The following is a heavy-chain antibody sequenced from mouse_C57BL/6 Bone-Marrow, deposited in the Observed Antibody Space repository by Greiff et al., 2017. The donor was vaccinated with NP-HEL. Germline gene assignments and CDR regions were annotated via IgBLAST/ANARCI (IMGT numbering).Heavy chain of an antibody. CDR3: ARGWDYDYAMYY. Sequence: DVKLVESEGGLVQPGSSIKLSCTASGFTFSDYYMAWVRQVPEKGLEWVANINYDGSSTYYLDSLKSRFIISRDNAKNILYLQMSSLKSEDTATYYCARGWDYDYAMYYWGQGTSGTVSS. D-gene: IGHD2-4*01. CDR1: GFTFSDYY. J-gene: IGHJ4*01. V-gene: IGHV5-16*01. CDR2: INYDGSST.